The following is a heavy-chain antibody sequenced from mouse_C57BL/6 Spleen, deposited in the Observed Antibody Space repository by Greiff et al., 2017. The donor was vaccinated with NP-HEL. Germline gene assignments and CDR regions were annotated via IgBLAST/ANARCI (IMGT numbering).Heavy chain of an antibody. Sequence: QVQLQQSGPGLVAPSQSLSITCTVSGFSLTSYAISWVRQPPGKGLEWLGVIWTGGGTNYNSALKSRLSISKDNSKSQVFLKMNSLQTDDTARYYCAREPYDYDEAPAWFAYWGQGTLVTVSA. CDR3: AREPYDYDEAPAWFAY. J-gene: IGHJ3*01. V-gene: IGHV2-9-1*01. D-gene: IGHD2-4*01. CDR1: GFSLTSYA. CDR2: IWTGGGT.